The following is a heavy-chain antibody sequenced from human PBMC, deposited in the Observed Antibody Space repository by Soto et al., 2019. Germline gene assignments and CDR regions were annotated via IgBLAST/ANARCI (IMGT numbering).Heavy chain of an antibody. J-gene: IGHJ6*03. CDR2: IKQDGSEK. V-gene: IGHV3-7*01. CDR3: ARGRAAAGTFYYYMDV. Sequence: EVQLVESGGGLVQPGGSLRLSCAASGFTFSSYWMSWVRQAPGKGLEWVANIKQDGSEKYYVDSVKGRFTISRDNAKNSLYLQMHSLRAEDTAVYYCARGRAAAGTFYYYMDVWGKGTTVTVSS. CDR1: GFTFSSYW. D-gene: IGHD6-13*01.